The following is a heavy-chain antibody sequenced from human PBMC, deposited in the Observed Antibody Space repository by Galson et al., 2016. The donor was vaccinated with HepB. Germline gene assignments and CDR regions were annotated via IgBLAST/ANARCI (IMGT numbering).Heavy chain of an antibody. V-gene: IGHV3-21*01. Sequence: SLRLSCAASGFTLSGYSMNWVRQAPGKGLEWVSSISSSSNYKYQADSLKGRFTISRDNAKNSLYLQMNSLRAEDTAVYYCARLDDYTSSYDQWGWGTLVTVSS. CDR3: ARLDDYTSSYDQ. D-gene: IGHD5-24*01. J-gene: IGHJ4*02. CDR2: ISSSSNYK. CDR1: GFTLSGYS.